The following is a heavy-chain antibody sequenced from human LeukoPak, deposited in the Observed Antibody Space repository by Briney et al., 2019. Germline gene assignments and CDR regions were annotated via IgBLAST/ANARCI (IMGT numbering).Heavy chain of an antibody. V-gene: IGHV4-34*01. J-gene: IGHJ4*02. CDR3: ARGQGYDSSGYYPDY. D-gene: IGHD3-22*01. CDR1: GGSTSSYY. Sequence: SETLSLTCTVTGGSTSSYYWSCIRQPPGKGLEWIGEINHSGSTNYNPSLKSRVTISVDTSKNQFSLKLSSVTAADTAVYYCARGQGYDSSGYYPDYWGQGTLVTVSS. CDR2: INHSGST.